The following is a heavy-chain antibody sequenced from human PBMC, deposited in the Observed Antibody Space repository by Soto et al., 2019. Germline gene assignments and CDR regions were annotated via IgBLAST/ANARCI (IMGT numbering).Heavy chain of an antibody. Sequence: QVQLVQSGAEVKRPGSSVKVSCKASGDTFNFYSINWVRQAPGLGFEWLGRVNPIVSRSNYAQKFQGRVTMTADKSTSTAYMELSSLRSEDTAIYYCASSYGSGYRAFDYWGQGALVTVSS. CDR1: GDTFNFYS. CDR3: ASSYGSGYRAFDY. D-gene: IGHD3-10*01. V-gene: IGHV1-69*02. J-gene: IGHJ4*02. CDR2: VNPIVSRS.